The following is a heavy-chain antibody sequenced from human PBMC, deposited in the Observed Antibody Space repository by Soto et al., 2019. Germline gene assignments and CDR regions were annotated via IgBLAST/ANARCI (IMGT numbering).Heavy chain of an antibody. CDR1: GFTFSSYW. CDR3: ARDFGGGIAVAGVGFDC. Sequence: PGGSLRLSCATSGFTFSSYWMSWVRQAPGKGLEWVANIKQDGSEKYYVDSVKGRFTISRDNAKNSLYLQMNSLRAEDTAMYYCARDFGGGIAVAGVGFDCWGQGTLVTVSS. D-gene: IGHD6-19*01. CDR2: IKQDGSEK. J-gene: IGHJ4*02. V-gene: IGHV3-7*03.